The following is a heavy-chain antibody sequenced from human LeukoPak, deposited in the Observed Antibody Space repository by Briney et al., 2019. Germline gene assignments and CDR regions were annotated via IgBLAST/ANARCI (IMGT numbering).Heavy chain of an antibody. V-gene: IGHV4-59*01. D-gene: IGHD2-21*01. CDR3: ARDGDEDWFDP. CDR1: GGSISSYY. J-gene: IGHJ5*02. CDR2: IYYSGST. Sequence: SETLSLTCTVSGGSISSYYWSWIRQPPGKGLEWIGYIYYSGSTNYNPSLKSRVTISVDTSKNQFSLKLSSVTAADTAVCYCARDGDEDWFDPWGQGTLVTVSS.